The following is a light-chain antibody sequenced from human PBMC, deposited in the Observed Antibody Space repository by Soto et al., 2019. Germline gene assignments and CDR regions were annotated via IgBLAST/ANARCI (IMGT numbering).Light chain of an antibody. J-gene: IGKJ4*01. CDR3: QQYGSTPLT. CDR1: QSVSRNY. V-gene: IGKV3-20*01. CDR2: GAS. Sequence: ELVLTPSPGPPSLSSGGGGTLSCRASQSVSRNYVAWYQQKPGQSPRLLIYGASNRASGIPDRFSGSASGADFTLSIARLEPEDFAMYYCQQYGSTPLTFGGGTKVDIK.